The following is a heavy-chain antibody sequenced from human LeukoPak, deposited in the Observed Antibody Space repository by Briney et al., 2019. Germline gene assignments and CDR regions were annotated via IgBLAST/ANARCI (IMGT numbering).Heavy chain of an antibody. J-gene: IGHJ3*02. V-gene: IGHV4-30-2*02. CDR2: IFHTGST. CDR3: ARTAPNAFDI. D-gene: IGHD1/OR15-1a*01. CDR1: GGSISSGGYY. Sequence: SQTLSLTCTVSGGSISSGGYYWSWIRQPPGKGLEWIGYIFHTGSTYYNPSLKSRVTISIDTSKNQFSLKLSSVTAADTAVYYCARTAPNAFDIWGQGTMVTVSS.